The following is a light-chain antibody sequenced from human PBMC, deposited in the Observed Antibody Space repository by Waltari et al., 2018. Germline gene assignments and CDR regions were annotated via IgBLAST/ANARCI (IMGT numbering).Light chain of an antibody. CDR3: QKYTSAPRT. CDR1: QDISHY. V-gene: IGKV1-27*01. J-gene: IGKJ3*01. CDR2: EAS. Sequence: DIQMTQSPSPLSAFVGDSVTIPCRASQDISHYLAWYQQRPGQVPRLLIYEASTLQSGVPSRFSGSGSGTDFTLTISSLQPEDVATYYCQKYTSAPRTFGPGTKIEIK.